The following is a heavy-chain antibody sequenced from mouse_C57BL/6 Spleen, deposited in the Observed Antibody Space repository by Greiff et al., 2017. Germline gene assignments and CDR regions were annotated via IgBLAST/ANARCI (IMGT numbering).Heavy chain of an antibody. CDR1: GYAFSSYW. V-gene: IGHV1-80*01. J-gene: IGHJ3*01. CDR3: ARYPDYAFAY. Sequence: QVQLKQSGAELVKPGASVTISCKASGYAFSSYWMHWVKQRPGKGLEWIGQIYPGDGDTNYNGKFKGKATLTADKSSSTAYMQLSSLTSEDSAVYFCARYPDYAFAYWGKGTLVTVSA. D-gene: IGHD2-4*01. CDR2: IYPGDGDT.